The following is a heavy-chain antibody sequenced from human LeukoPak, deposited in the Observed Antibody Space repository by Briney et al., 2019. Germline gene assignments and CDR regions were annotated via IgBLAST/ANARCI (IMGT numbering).Heavy chain of an antibody. D-gene: IGHD1-1*01. CDR2: ISSTRSYI. Sequence: GGSLRLSCAASGFTFSSYNMNWVRQAPGKGLEWVSSISSTRSYIYYADSVKGRFTISRDNAKNSLYLQMNSLRAEDTAVYYCAREVQLERLAFGKEGSAFDYWGQGTLVTVSS. V-gene: IGHV3-21*01. CDR3: AREVQLERLAFGKEGSAFDY. J-gene: IGHJ4*02. CDR1: GFTFSSYN.